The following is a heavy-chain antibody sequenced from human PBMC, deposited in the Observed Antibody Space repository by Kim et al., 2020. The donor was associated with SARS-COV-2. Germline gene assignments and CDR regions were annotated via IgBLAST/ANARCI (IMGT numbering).Heavy chain of an antibody. D-gene: IGHD4-17*01. Sequence: GGSLRLSCAASGFTFSSYGMHWVRQAPGKGLEWVAVISYDGSNKYYVDSVKGRFTISRDNSKNTLYLQMNSPRAEDTAVYYCAKGGGRPFEALMTTVTTDDHWGQGTLVTVSS. V-gene: IGHV3-30*18. CDR1: GFTFSSYG. J-gene: IGHJ5*02. CDR2: ISYDGSNK. CDR3: AKGGGRPFEALMTTVTTDDH.